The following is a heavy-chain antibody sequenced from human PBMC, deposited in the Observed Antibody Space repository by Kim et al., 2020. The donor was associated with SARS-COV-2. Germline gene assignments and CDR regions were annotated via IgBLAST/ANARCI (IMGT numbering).Heavy chain of an antibody. CDR2: ISSSGSTI. V-gene: IGHV3-11*01. CDR3: ARDVRALSERFLEWIPFAFDI. CDR1: GFTFSDYY. J-gene: IGHJ3*02. Sequence: GGSLRLSCAASGFTFSDYYMSWIRQAPGKGLEWVSYISSSGSTIYYADSVKGRFTISRDNAKNSLYLQMNSLRAEDTAVYYCARDVRALSERFLEWIPFAFDIWGQGTMVTVSS. D-gene: IGHD3-3*01.